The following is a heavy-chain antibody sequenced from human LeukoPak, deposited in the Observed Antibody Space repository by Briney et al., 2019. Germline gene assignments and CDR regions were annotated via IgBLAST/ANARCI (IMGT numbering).Heavy chain of an antibody. V-gene: IGHV3-30-3*01. D-gene: IGHD3-16*01. CDR1: GFTFSSYA. CDR3: ARDHLGSFDY. Sequence: GRSLRLSCAASGFTFSSYAMHWVRQAPGKGLEWVAVISYDGSNKYYADSVKGRFTISRDNSKNTLYLQMNSLRAEDTAVYYCARDHLGSFDYWGQGTLVTVSS. CDR2: ISYDGSNK. J-gene: IGHJ4*02.